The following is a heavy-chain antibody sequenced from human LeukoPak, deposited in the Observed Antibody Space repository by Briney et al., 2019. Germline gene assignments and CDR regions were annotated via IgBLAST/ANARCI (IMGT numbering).Heavy chain of an antibody. CDR3: AKDRGDLGDIVVVPAGEY. V-gene: IGHV3-7*03. D-gene: IGHD2-2*01. CDR1: GFTFSSYW. Sequence: PGGSLRLSCAASGFTFSSYWMSWVRQAPGKGLEWVANIKQDGSEKYYVDSVKGRFTISRDNSKNTLYLQMNSLRAEDTAVYYCAKDRGDLGDIVVVPAGEYWGQGTLVTVSS. J-gene: IGHJ4*02. CDR2: IKQDGSEK.